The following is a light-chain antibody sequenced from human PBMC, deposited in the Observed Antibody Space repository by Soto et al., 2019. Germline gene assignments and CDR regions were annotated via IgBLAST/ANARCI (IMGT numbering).Light chain of an antibody. CDR1: SSDVGAYNF. Sequence: QSALTQPPSASGPPGQSVTISCTGSSSDVGAYNFVSWYQQHPGKAPKLMIYEVTNRPSGVPDRFSGSKSGNTASLTVSGLQTEDEADYYCSSYAGSTNLIFGGGTKVTVL. J-gene: IGLJ2*01. CDR3: SSYAGSTNLI. CDR2: EVT. V-gene: IGLV2-8*01.